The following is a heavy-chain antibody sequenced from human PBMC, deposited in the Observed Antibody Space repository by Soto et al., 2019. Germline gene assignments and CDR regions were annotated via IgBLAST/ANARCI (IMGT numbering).Heavy chain of an antibody. J-gene: IGHJ4*02. Sequence: GGSLRLSCAASGFTFSSYAMSWVRQAPGKGLEWVSAISGSGGSTYYADSVKGRFTISRDNSKNTLYLQMNSLRAEDTAVYYCAKTKRWLQPNGDYYFDYWGQGTLVTVSS. D-gene: IGHD5-12*01. CDR3: AKTKRWLQPNGDYYFDY. V-gene: IGHV3-23*01. CDR1: GFTFSSYA. CDR2: ISGSGGST.